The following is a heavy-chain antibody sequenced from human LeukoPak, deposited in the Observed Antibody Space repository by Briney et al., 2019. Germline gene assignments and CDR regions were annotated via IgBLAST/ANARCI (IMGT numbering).Heavy chain of an antibody. CDR1: GYSFTSYW. CDR3: ARPRGDSSWFIAFYI. D-gene: IGHD6-13*01. CDR2: IYPGDSDT. Sequence: GESLKISCKGSGYSFTSYWIGWVRQMPGKGLEWRGIIYPGDSDTRYSPFFQGQVTISADKPLRPAHLPWRTLEASAPAIFSCARPRGDSSWFIAFYILGQGQWSPSLQ. V-gene: IGHV5-51*01. J-gene: IGHJ3*02.